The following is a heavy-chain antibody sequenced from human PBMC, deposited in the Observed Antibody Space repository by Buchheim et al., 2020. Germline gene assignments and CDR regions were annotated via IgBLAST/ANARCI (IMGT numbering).Heavy chain of an antibody. CDR2: ISYDGSNK. CDR1: GFTFSSYA. J-gene: IGHJ6*02. D-gene: IGHD2-2*01. Sequence: QVQLVESGGGVVQPGRSLRLSCAASGFTFSSYAMHWVRKAPGKGLEWVAVISYDGSNKYYADSVKGRFTISRDNSENTLYVQMNSLRAEDTAVYYCARSHCSSTSCYRYYGMDVWGQGTT. CDR3: ARSHCSSTSCYRYYGMDV. V-gene: IGHV3-30-3*01.